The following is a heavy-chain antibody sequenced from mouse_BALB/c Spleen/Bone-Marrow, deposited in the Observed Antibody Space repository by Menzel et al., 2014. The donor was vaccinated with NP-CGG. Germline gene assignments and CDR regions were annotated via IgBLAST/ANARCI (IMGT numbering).Heavy chain of an antibody. V-gene: IGHV7-3*02. CDR2: IRNKANGYTT. D-gene: IGHD1-1*01. Sequence: EVKLMEPGGGLVQPGGSLRLSCATSGFTFTDYYMSWVRQPPGKALEWLGFIRNKANGYTTEYSASVKGRFTISRDNSQSILYLQMNTLRAEDSATYYCARDKNYGIHWYFDVWGAGTTVTVSS. CDR1: GFTFTDYY. CDR3: ARDKNYGIHWYFDV. J-gene: IGHJ1*01.